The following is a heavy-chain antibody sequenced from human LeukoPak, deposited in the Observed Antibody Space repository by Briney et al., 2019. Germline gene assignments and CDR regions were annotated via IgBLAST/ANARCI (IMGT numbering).Heavy chain of an antibody. CDR3: ARHVAEWELLVYFDY. J-gene: IGHJ4*02. CDR1: GGSISSSSYY. V-gene: IGHV4-39*01. CDR2: IYYSGST. D-gene: IGHD1-26*01. Sequence: SETLSLTCNVSGGSISSSSYYWGWIRQPPGKGLEWIGSIYYSGSTYYNPSLKSRVTISVDTSKNQFSLKLSSVTAADTAVYYCARHVAEWELLVYFDYWGQGTLVTVSS.